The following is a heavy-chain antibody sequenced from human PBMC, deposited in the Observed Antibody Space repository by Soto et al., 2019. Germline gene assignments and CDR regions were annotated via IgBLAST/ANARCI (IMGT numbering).Heavy chain of an antibody. J-gene: IGHJ4*02. CDR3: AKGLGIAVADNPFDY. V-gene: IGHV3-30*18. Sequence: TGGSLRLSCAASGFTFSSYGMHWVRQAPGKGLEWVAVISYDGSNKYYADSVKGRFTISRDNSKNTLYLQMNSLRAEDTAVYYCAKGLGIAVADNPFDYWGQGTLVTVSS. CDR1: GFTFSSYG. D-gene: IGHD6-19*01. CDR2: ISYDGSNK.